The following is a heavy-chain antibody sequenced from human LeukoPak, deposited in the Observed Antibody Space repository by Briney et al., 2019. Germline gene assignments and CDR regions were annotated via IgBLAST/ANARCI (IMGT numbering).Heavy chain of an antibody. D-gene: IGHD5-24*01. J-gene: IGHJ4*02. CDR2: INPNSGDT. CDR1: GYTFTGYY. V-gene: IGHV1-2*02. CDR3: ARGRVGYGYNFDY. Sequence: ASVKVSCKASGYTFTGYYMHWVRQAPGQGLEWMGWINPNSGDTNYAQKFQGRVTMTRDTSISTAYMELSRLRSDDTAVYYCARGRVGYGYNFDYWGQGTLVTVSS.